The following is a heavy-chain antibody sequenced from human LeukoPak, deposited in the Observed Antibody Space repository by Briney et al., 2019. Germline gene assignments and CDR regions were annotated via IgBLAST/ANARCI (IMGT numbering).Heavy chain of an antibody. J-gene: IGHJ4*02. Sequence: SVNVSCKASGGTFSSYAISWVRQAPGQGLEWMGGIIPIFGTANYAQKFQGRVTITADESTSTAYMELSSLRSEDTAVYYCARGDCSSTSCYAGGSGWYEFDYWGQGTLVTVS. CDR2: IIPIFGTA. V-gene: IGHV1-69*01. D-gene: IGHD2-2*01. CDR3: ARGDCSSTSCYAGGSGWYEFDY. CDR1: GGTFSSYA.